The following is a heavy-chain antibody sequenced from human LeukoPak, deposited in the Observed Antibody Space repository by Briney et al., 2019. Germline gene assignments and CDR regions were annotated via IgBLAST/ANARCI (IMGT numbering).Heavy chain of an antibody. Sequence: PSETLSLTCTVSGGSISSYYWSWIRQPPGKGLEWIGYIYYSGSTNYSPSLKSRVTISVDTSKNQFSLKLSSVTAADTAVYYCARISSDYGTYHYYYMDVWGKGTTVTISS. CDR3: ARISSDYGTYHYYYMDV. D-gene: IGHD4-17*01. CDR2: IYYSGST. CDR1: GGSISSYY. V-gene: IGHV4-59*01. J-gene: IGHJ6*03.